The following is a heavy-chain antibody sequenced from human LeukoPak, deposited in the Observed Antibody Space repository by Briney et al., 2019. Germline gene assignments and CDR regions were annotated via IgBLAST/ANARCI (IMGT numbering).Heavy chain of an antibody. CDR1: GGPISSNFYY. J-gene: IGHJ4*02. V-gene: IGHV4-39*01. CDR2: IYYSGSA. Sequence: SETLSLTCTVSGGPISSNFYYWGWIRQPPGKGLEWIGSIYYSGSAFYNPSLQSRVTVSIDTSNNQLSLSLTSVTGTDAAVYYCAKTLRLGELWDWGQGSLVTVSS. CDR3: AKTLRLGELWD. D-gene: IGHD3-16*01.